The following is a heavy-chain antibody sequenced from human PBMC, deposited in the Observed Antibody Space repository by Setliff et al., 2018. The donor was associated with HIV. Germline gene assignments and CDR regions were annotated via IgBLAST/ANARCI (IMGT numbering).Heavy chain of an antibody. D-gene: IGHD3-3*01. V-gene: IGHV4-4*08. CDR1: GGSISSYY. J-gene: IGHJ6*03. CDR2: IYTSGST. CDR3: ARDTLYYNFWSGYPRYYYYYMDV. Sequence: SETLSLTCTVSGGSISSYYWSWIRQPPGKGLEWIGYIYTSGSTNYNPSLKSRVTISVDTSKNQFSLKLSSVTAADTAVYYCARDTLYYNFWSGYPRYYYYYMDVWGKGTTVTAS.